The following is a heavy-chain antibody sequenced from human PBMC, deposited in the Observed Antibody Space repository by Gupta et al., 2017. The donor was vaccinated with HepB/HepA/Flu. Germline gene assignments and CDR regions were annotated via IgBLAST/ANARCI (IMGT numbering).Heavy chain of an antibody. V-gene: IGHV3-49*04. CDR2: IRSKAYGGTT. Sequence: EVQLVESGGGLVQPGRSLRLSCTASGFTFGDYAMSWVRQAPGKGLEWVGFIRSKAYGGTTEYAASVKGRFTISRDDSKSIAYLLMNSLKTEDTAVYYCTRDPYYDFWSGYYSNWGQGTLVTVSS. CDR3: TRDPYYDFWSGYYSN. J-gene: IGHJ4*02. CDR1: GFTFGDYA. D-gene: IGHD3-3*01.